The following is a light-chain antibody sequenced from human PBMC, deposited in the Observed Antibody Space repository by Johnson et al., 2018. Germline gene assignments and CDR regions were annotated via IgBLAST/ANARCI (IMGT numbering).Light chain of an antibody. CDR3: GTWDSSLSAGNV. J-gene: IGLJ1*01. V-gene: IGLV1-51*02. CDR1: SSNIGNNY. Sequence: QSVLTQPHSVSAAPGQTVTISCSGSSSNIGNNYVSWYQQLPGTAPKLLIYENNKRPSGIPDRFSGSKSGTSATLGITGLQTGDEADYYCGTWDSSLSAGNVFGTGTKVTGL. CDR2: ENN.